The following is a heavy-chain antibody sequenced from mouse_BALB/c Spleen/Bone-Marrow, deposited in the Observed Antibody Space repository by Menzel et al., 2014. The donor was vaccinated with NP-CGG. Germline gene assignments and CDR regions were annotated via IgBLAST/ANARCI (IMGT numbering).Heavy chain of an antibody. D-gene: IGHD2-14*01. CDR2: IYPGNVNT. V-gene: IGHV1S56*01. CDR3: ARGGYDGAWFAY. CDR1: GYTFTSYY. J-gene: IGHJ3*01. Sequence: VQLQQSGPELVKPGASVRISCKASGYTFTSYYIHWVKQRPGQGLEWIGWIYPGNVNTNYNEKFKAKATLTADKSSSTVYMQLSSLTSEDSAVYFCARGGYDGAWFAYWGQGTLVTVSA.